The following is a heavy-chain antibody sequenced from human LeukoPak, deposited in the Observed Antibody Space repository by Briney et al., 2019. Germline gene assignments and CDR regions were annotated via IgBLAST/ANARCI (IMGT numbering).Heavy chain of an antibody. CDR3: ARDQHEIVVVPAAVDFDY. D-gene: IGHD2-2*01. V-gene: IGHV1-18*01. J-gene: IGHJ4*02. CDR1: GYTFTSYG. CDR2: ISAYNGNT. Sequence: ASVKVSCKASGYTFTSYGISWVRQAPGQGLEWMEWISAYNGNTNYAQKLQGRVTMTTDTSTSTAYMELRSLRSDDTAVYYCARDQHEIVVVPAAVDFDYWGQGTLVTVSS.